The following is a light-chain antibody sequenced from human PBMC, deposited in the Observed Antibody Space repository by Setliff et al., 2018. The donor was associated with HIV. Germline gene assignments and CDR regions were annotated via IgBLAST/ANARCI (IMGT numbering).Light chain of an antibody. J-gene: IGLJ2*01. CDR2: EVF. CDR1: TSDISHYNF. Sequence: QSALTQPASVSASPGQSITISCTGTTSDISHYNFVSWYQQHPDSAPKLLIYEVFNRPSGVSHRFSGSKSGNTASLTISGLQAEDEADYYCSSYTRSSTLFGGGTKVTVL. CDR3: SSYTRSSTL. V-gene: IGLV2-14*01.